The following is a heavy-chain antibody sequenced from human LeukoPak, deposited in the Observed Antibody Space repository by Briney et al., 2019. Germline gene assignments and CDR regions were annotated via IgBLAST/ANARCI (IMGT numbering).Heavy chain of an antibody. Sequence: ASVKVSXKASGYTFTGYYMHWVRQAPGQGLEWMGWINPNSGGTNYAQKFQGRVTMTRDTSISTAYMELSRLRSDDTAVYYCARYDFWSGSYYFDYWGQGTLVTVSS. J-gene: IGHJ4*02. CDR2: INPNSGGT. CDR1: GYTFTGYY. V-gene: IGHV1-2*02. D-gene: IGHD3-3*01. CDR3: ARYDFWSGSYYFDY.